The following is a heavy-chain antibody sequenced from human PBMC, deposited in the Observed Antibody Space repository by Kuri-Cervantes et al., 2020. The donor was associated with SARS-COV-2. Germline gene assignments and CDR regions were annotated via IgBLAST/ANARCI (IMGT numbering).Heavy chain of an antibody. J-gene: IGHJ4*02. CDR2: IYYDGRT. Sequence: SETLSLTCTVSGGSISSGGYYWGWIRQPQGKGLEFIGTIYYDGRTYYNTSLKSRVTISVDTYKNQFALKLSSVTAADTAVYYCARHDYWGQGTLVTVSS. CDR3: ARHDY. V-gene: IGHV4-39*01. CDR1: GGSISSGGYY.